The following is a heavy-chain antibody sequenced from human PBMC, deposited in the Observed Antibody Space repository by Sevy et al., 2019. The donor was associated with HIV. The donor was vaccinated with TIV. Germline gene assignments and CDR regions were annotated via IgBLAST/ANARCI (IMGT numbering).Heavy chain of an antibody. CDR1: GYTFTSYI. D-gene: IGHD2-15*01. CDR3: ARDFCSGGSCYSAFVY. J-gene: IGHJ4*02. Sequence: ASVKVSCKASGYTFTSYIIYWVRQAPGQSLEWMGWVNARTGDTKYSQMFQGRVSITRDTSASTAYMELNSLRSEDTAVYYCARDFCSGGSCYSAFVYWGQGTLVTVSS. CDR2: VNARTGDT. V-gene: IGHV1-3*01.